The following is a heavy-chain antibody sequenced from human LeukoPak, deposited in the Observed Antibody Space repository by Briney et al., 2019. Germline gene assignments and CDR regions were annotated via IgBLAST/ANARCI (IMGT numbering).Heavy chain of an antibody. Sequence: SQTLSLTCTVSVGSISSTDYYCGCSCHRPGKGLGWMGTIYYGGSTPYNPSLTSRVPISVDTPKNQFSLKLRSVPAADTATYYCARLSPYRGNCGDYWGEGALVTVSS. D-gene: IGHD1-26*01. J-gene: IGHJ4*02. V-gene: IGHV4-39*01. CDR2: IYYGGST. CDR3: ARLSPYRGNCGDY. CDR1: VGSISSTDYY.